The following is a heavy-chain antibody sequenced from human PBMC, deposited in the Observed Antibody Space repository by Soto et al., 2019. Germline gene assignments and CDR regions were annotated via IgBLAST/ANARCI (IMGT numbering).Heavy chain of an antibody. D-gene: IGHD6-6*01. V-gene: IGHV4-59*01. J-gene: IGHJ6*03. CDR1: GGSISSYY. CDR3: ARDREYCSSSGIYYYYYMDV. CDR2: IYYSGST. Sequence: SETLSLTCTVSGGSISSYYWSWIRQPPGKGLEWIGYIYYSGSTNYNPSLKSRVTISVDTSKNQFSLKLSSVTAADTAVYYCARDREYCSSSGIYYYYYMDVWGKGTTVTVSS.